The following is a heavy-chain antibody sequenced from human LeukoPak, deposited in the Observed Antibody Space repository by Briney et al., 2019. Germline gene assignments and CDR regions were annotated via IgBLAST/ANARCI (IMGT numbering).Heavy chain of an antibody. D-gene: IGHD2-2*01. J-gene: IGHJ4*02. Sequence: GSLRLSCAASGFNFANHAMSWVRQTAGKGLEWVSAISGGGDITYYADSVKGRFTISRDNSKDTLFLQMHSLRPGDTAVYYCAKRGEGYCSSTSCFGYWGQGTLVTVSS. V-gene: IGHV3-23*01. CDR2: ISGGGDIT. CDR3: AKRGEGYCSSTSCFGY. CDR1: GFNFANHA.